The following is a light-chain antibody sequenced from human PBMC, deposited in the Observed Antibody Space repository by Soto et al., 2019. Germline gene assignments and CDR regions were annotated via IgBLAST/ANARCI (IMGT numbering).Light chain of an antibody. CDR2: DVS. V-gene: IGLV2-14*03. Sequence: QSALTQPASVSGSPGQSITISCTGTSSDVGAYNHVAWYQHHPGKAPKLMIYDVSSRPSGVSNRFSGSKSGNTASLTISGLQAEDETDYYCCSYTTSTTYVFGTGTXVTVL. J-gene: IGLJ1*01. CDR1: SSDVGAYNH. CDR3: CSYTTSTTYV.